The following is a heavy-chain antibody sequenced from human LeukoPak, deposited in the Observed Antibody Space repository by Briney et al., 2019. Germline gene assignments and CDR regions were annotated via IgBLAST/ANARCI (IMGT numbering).Heavy chain of an antibody. CDR2: ISGSGGST. CDR1: GFTFSSYG. V-gene: IGHV3-23*01. D-gene: IGHD5-18*01. Sequence: GGSLRLSCAASGFTFSSYGMSWVRQAPGKGLEWVSAISGSGGSTYYADSVKGRFTISRDNSKNTLYLQMNSLRAEDTAVYYCAKTRGYSYGIDYWGQGTLVTVSS. J-gene: IGHJ4*02. CDR3: AKTRGYSYGIDY.